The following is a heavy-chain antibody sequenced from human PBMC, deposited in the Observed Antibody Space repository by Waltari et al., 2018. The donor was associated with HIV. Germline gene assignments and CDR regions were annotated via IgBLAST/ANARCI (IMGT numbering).Heavy chain of an antibody. J-gene: IGHJ4*02. V-gene: IGHV4-39*01. CDR3: ARHVGSFYRSSSDLGFDY. Sequence: QLQLKESGPGLVKPSETLPLTCTVSGGSISSYSNCWGWIRQPPGTGLEWIGSIFYSGSTYYNPSLKSRVTISVDTSKNQFSLKLSSVTAADTAVYYCARHVGSFYRSSSDLGFDYWGQGTLVTVSS. CDR1: GGSISSYSNC. CDR2: IFYSGST. D-gene: IGHD6-6*01.